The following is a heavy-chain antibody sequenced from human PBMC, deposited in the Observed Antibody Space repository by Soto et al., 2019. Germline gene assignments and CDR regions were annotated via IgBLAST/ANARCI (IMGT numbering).Heavy chain of an antibody. V-gene: IGHV3-23*01. CDR3: AKGYYLGIGSSRKWFHP. CDR1: GFTFSRYA. CDR2: ISGSGGST. D-gene: IGHD3-10*01. Sequence: GGSLRLSCAASGFTFSRYAMSWVRQAPGKGQEWVSAISGSGGSTYYADSMKARFTISRDTSKNTLYLQMNSLRAEDWAVYYCAKGYYLGIGSSRKWFHPWGKGSLVTLSS. J-gene: IGHJ5*02.